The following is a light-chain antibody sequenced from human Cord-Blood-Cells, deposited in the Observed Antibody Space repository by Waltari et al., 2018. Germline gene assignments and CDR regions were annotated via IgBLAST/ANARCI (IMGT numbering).Light chain of an antibody. J-gene: IGKJ2*01. Sequence: EIVMTQSPATLSVSPGGRATLSCRASQSVSCTLAWYQQKPGPAPRLLIYGASTRATGIPARFSGSGSGTEFTLTISSLQSEDFAVYYCQQYNNWPGTFGQGTKLEIK. V-gene: IGKV3-15*01. CDR1: QSVSCT. CDR3: QQYNNWPGT. CDR2: GAS.